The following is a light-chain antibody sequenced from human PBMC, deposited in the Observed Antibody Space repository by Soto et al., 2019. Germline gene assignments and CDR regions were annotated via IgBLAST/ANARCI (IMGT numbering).Light chain of an antibody. CDR1: QSVSSY. V-gene: IGKV3-20*01. J-gene: IGKJ1*01. Sequence: EIVLRQSPATLSLSPGERATLSFRASQSVSSYLAWYQQKPGQAPRLLIYGASSRATGIPDRFSGSGSGTDFTLTISRLEPEDFAVYYCQQYGSSPWTFGQGTKVDIK. CDR3: QQYGSSPWT. CDR2: GAS.